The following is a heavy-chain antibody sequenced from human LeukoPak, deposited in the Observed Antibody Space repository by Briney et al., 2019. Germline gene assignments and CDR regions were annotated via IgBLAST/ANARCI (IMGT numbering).Heavy chain of an antibody. CDR3: ARGKWELGPGVVDI. J-gene: IGHJ3*02. D-gene: IGHD1-26*01. Sequence: ASVKVSCKASGYSFTSHYMHWVRQATGQGLEWMGWMNPNSGNTGYAQKFQGRVTITRNTSISTAYMELSSLRSEDTAVYYCARGKWELGPGVVDIWGQGTMVTVSS. CDR2: MNPNSGNT. V-gene: IGHV1-8*01. CDR1: GYSFTSHY.